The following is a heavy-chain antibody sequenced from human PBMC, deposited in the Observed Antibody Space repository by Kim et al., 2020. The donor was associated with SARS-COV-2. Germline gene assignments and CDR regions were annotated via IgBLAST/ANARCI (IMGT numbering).Heavy chain of an antibody. V-gene: IGHV3-30-3*01. J-gene: IGHJ3*02. Sequence: GGSLRLSCAASGFTFSSYAMHWVRQAPGKGLEWVAVISYDGSNIYYADSVKGRFTISRDNSKNTLYLQMNSLRAEDTAVYYCAREEVMVDAFDIWGQGTMVTVSS. D-gene: IGHD3-10*01. CDR1: GFTFSSYA. CDR2: ISYDGSNI. CDR3: AREEVMVDAFDI.